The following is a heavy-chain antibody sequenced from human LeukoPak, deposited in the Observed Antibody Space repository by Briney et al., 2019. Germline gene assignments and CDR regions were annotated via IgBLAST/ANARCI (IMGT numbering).Heavy chain of an antibody. V-gene: IGHV3-33*01. J-gene: IGHJ6*03. Sequence: GRSLRLSCAASGFTFSSYGMHWVRQAPGKGLEWVAFIRYDGSNKYYADSVKGRFTISRDNSKNTLYLQMNSLRAEDTAVYYCARDQERIQLWISKYYYYYMDVWGKGTTVTVSS. CDR2: IRYDGSNK. CDR1: GFTFSSYG. CDR3: ARDQERIQLWISKYYYYYMDV. D-gene: IGHD5-18*01.